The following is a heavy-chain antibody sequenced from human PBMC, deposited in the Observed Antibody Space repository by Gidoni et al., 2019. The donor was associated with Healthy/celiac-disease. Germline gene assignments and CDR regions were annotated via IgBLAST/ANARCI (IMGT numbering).Heavy chain of an antibody. Sequence: QLQLQESGSGLAKPSETLSLTCTVSGGSISSSSYYWGWLRQPPGKGLEWIGSIYYSGSTYYNPSLKSRVTISVDTSKNQFALKLSSVTAADTAVYYCARGAYYGSGSYPFDYWGQGTLVTVSS. CDR2: IYYSGST. CDR1: GGSISSSSYY. CDR3: ARGAYYGSGSYPFDY. D-gene: IGHD3-10*01. J-gene: IGHJ4*02. V-gene: IGHV4-39*01.